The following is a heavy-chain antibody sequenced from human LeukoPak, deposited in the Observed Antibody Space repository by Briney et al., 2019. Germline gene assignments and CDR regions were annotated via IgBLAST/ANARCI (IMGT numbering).Heavy chain of an antibody. CDR3: AKDLHYYVAVDV. CDR1: GFTFSSYG. V-gene: IGHV3-23*01. J-gene: IGHJ6*02. CDR2: IGSDSKT. Sequence: GGSLRLSCAASGFTFSSYGMTWVRQAPGKGLEWVSSIGSDSKTHYSESVKGRFAISRDNSKSTLFLQMNSLRAEDTALYYCAKDLHYYVAVDVWGQGTAVTVSS. D-gene: IGHD3-10*02.